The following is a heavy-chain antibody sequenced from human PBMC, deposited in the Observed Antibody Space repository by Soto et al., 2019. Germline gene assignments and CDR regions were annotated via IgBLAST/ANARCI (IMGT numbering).Heavy chain of an antibody. D-gene: IGHD3-22*01. Sequence: QVQLVQSGAEVRQPGASVKVSCRASGYRFTGYYIHWVRQAPGQGLEWMGWVKPNNCDTEDAQKFRGRVTLTGDTSISTAYIELYRLRSDDTDVYYCARGLTKSSGRGGIFDFWGQGTLVTVSS. CDR3: ARGLTKSSGRGGIFDF. V-gene: IGHV1-2*02. CDR2: VKPNNCDT. CDR1: GYRFTGYY. J-gene: IGHJ4*02.